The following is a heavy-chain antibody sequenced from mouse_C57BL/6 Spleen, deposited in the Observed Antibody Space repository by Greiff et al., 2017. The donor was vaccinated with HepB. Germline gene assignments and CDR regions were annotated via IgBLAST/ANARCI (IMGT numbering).Heavy chain of an antibody. CDR3: ARRGLALGRVYAY. V-gene: IGHV1-50*01. Sequence: QVQLQQPGAELVKPGASVKLSCKASGYTFTSYWMQWVKQRPGQGLEWIGDIDPSDSYTNYNQKFKGKATLTVDTSSSTAYMQLSSLTSEDSAVYYCARRGLALGRVYAYWGQGTLVTVSA. D-gene: IGHD4-1*01. CDR2: IDPSDSYT. CDR1: GYTFTSYW. J-gene: IGHJ3*01.